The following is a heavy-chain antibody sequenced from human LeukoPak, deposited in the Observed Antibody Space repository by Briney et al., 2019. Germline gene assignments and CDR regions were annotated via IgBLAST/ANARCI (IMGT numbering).Heavy chain of an antibody. CDR3: ARRRYYYDSSGYYRAIDAFDI. D-gene: IGHD3-22*01. Sequence: ASVKVSCKASGYTFTSYYMHWVRQAPGQGLEWMGIINPSGGSTSYAQKFQGRVTMTRDMSTSTVYMELSSLRSEDTAVYYCARRRYYYDSSGYYRAIDAFDIWGQGTMVTVSS. V-gene: IGHV1-46*01. J-gene: IGHJ3*02. CDR1: GYTFTSYY. CDR2: INPSGGST.